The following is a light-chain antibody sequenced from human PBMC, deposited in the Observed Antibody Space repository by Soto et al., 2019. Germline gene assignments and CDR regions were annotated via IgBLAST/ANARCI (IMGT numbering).Light chain of an antibody. Sequence: DVQMTQSPSSLSASVGDRVTITCRASQDINSYLAWYQQKPGNAPKSLIYAASSFQTGVPSRFSGSESVTDFTLTISNLQPEDSANYYCQQYNIYPLTFGGGTKVEIK. CDR3: QQYNIYPLT. V-gene: IGKV1D-16*01. J-gene: IGKJ4*01. CDR2: AAS. CDR1: QDINSY.